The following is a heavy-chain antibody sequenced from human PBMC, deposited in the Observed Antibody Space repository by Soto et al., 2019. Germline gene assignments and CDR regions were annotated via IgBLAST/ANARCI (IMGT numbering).Heavy chain of an antibody. V-gene: IGHV3-30-3*01. CDR2: ISYDGSNK. CDR3: ARDYYDGSSGRLDV. J-gene: IGHJ6*02. D-gene: IGHD3-10*01. Sequence: QVQLVESGGGVVPPGRSLSLSCAASGFTFNKFAMHWIRQAPGTGLEWAAKISYDGSNKKDADSVKGRFTISRDNSKNTLDLQLNSLTPEDTGVYYCARDYYDGSSGRLDVWGQGSPVTVSS. CDR1: GFTFNKFA.